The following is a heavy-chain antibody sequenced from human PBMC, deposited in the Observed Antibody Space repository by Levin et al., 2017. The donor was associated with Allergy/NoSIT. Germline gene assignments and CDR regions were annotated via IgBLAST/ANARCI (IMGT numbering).Heavy chain of an antibody. Sequence: GGSLRLSCAASGFTVSSNYMSWVRQAPGKGLEWVSVIYSGGSTYYADSVKGRFTISRDNSKNTLYLQMNSLRADDTAVYYCAREGYYYYGMDVWGQGTTVTVSS. CDR3: AREGYYYYGMDV. CDR1: GFTVSSNY. CDR2: IYSGGST. J-gene: IGHJ6*02. V-gene: IGHV3-53*01.